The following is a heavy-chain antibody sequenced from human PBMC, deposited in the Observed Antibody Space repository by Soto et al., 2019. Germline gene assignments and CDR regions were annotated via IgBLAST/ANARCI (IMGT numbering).Heavy chain of an antibody. V-gene: IGHV3-30*04. D-gene: IGHD6-19*01. J-gene: IGHJ2*01. CDR2: ISYDARNT. Sequence: QVQLVESGGGVVQPGRSLRLSCVASGFTFSSYAMHWVRQAPGRGLEWVAFISYDARNTYYADSVRGRFTTSRDNSKIPLHPQLNSLRTENSAGFYLSSHLRRPDIAVAGQDWLFDIWGRGTLATLSS. CDR3: SSHLRRPDIAVAGQDWLFDI. CDR1: GFTFSSYA.